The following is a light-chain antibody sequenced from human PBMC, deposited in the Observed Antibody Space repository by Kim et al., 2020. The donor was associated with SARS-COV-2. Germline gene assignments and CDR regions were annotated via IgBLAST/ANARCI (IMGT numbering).Light chain of an antibody. CDR2: DAS. J-gene: IGKJ4*01. CDR1: QSVSSD. CDR3: QQYNNWPPLT. Sequence: EIVMTQSPGTLSVSPGESATLSCRASQSVSSDLAWYQQKPGQAPRLLIYDASTRATGIPARFSGSGSGTEFTLTISSLRSEDIAVYFCQQYNNWPPLTFGGGTKVDIK. V-gene: IGKV3-15*01.